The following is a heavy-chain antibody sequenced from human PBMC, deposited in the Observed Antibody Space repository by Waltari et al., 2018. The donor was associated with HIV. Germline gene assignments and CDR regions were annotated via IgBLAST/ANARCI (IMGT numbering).Heavy chain of an antibody. CDR2: IFHRGCT. CDR3: ASYSSSWYI. Sequence: QVQLQESGPGLVEPSGTLSLTCAVSGGSISSSNWWSWVREPPGKGLGLIGEIFHRGCTNYNPTLKSRVTISVDKAKNRFSLKLSSVTAADTAVYYCASYSSSWYIWGQGTLVTVSS. J-gene: IGHJ4*02. D-gene: IGHD6-13*01. V-gene: IGHV4-4*02. CDR1: GGSISSSNW.